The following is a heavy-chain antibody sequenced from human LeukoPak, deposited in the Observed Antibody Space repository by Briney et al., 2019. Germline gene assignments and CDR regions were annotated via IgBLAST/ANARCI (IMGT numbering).Heavy chain of an antibody. D-gene: IGHD2/OR15-2a*01. J-gene: IGHJ5*02. CDR3: ARDGDYCVDP. V-gene: IGHV1-46*02. CDR2: INPSGGT. CDR1: GYTINN. Sequence: ASVKVSCKASGYTINNIHWVRRAPGQGLEWMGIINPSGGTSYAQKFQGRVTMTRDTSTGTVYMELRSLTSEDTAVYYCARDGDYCVDPWGQGTLVTVSS.